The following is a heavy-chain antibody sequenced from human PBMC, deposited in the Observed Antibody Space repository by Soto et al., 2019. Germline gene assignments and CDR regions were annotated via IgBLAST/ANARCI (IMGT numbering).Heavy chain of an antibody. Sequence: ASVKVSCKASGYTFTSYGISWVRQAPGQGLEWMGWISAYNGNTNYAQKLQGRVTMTTDTSTSTAYMELRSLRSDDTAVYYCARAKDCSGGSGHSGADYWGQGTLVTVAS. CDR2: ISAYNGNT. CDR3: ARAKDCSGGSGHSGADY. V-gene: IGHV1-18*01. D-gene: IGHD2-15*01. J-gene: IGHJ4*02. CDR1: GYTFTSYG.